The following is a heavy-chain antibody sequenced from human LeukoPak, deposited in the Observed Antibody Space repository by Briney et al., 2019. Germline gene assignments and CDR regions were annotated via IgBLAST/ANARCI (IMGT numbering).Heavy chain of an antibody. CDR2: VYYKGST. J-gene: IGHJ1*01. V-gene: IGHV4-39*01. D-gene: IGHD1-26*01. Sequence: PSETLSLTCTVSGGSISSGSYYWGWIRQPPGKGLEWIGSVYYKGSTFDNPSLKSRVTISVDTSKNQFSLKMNSVTAADTAVYYCATLPITLGAPRHFQNWGQGSPVIVSS. CDR3: ATLPITLGAPRHFQN. CDR1: GGSISSGSYY.